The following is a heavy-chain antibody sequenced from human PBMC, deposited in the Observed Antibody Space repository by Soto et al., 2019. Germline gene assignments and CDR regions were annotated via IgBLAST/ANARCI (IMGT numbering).Heavy chain of an antibody. J-gene: IGHJ6*02. Sequence: AASVKVSCKASGYTFTGYYMHWVRQAPGQGLEWMGWINPNSGGTNYAQKFQGWVTMTRDTSISTAYMELSRLRSDDTAVYYCARGRYYYDFRKAKYGMDVWGQGTTVTVSS. CDR2: INPNSGGT. V-gene: IGHV1-2*04. D-gene: IGHD3-22*01. CDR3: ARGRYYYDFRKAKYGMDV. CDR1: GYTFTGYY.